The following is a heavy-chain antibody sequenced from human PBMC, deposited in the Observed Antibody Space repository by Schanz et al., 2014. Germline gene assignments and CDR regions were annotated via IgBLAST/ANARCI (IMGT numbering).Heavy chain of an antibody. V-gene: IGHV3-23*01. CDR1: GFTFSSYA. D-gene: IGHD2-15*01. CDR3: ARERWLGGPLDY. J-gene: IGHJ4*02. Sequence: EVQLLESGGGLVQPGGSLRLSCVAFGFTFSSYAMSWVRQAPGKGLEWVSGISGAGDTTKYAVSVKGRFTISRDNSKNTLYLQMNRLRAEDAAVYYCARERWLGGPLDYWGQGTLGAVSS. CDR2: ISGAGDTT.